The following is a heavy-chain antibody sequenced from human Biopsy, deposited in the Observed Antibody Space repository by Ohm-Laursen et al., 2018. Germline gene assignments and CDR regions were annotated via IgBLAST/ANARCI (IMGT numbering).Heavy chain of an antibody. Sequence: PSETLSLTCIVSGDSLSSGPDNWSWIRQPPGQGLEYIGFIYSGGNTNYNPSLQNRVTMSVGTSKNQFSLKLSSVIAADTAVYYCARGRRTSGWPYFANWGQGTLVIVSS. D-gene: IGHD6-19*01. CDR3: ARGRRTSGWPYFAN. CDR1: GDSLSSGPDN. CDR2: IYSGGNT. J-gene: IGHJ4*02. V-gene: IGHV4-61*01.